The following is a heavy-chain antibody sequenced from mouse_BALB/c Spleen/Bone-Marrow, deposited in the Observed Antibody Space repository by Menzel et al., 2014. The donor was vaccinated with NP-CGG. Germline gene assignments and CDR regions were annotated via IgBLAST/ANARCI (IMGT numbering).Heavy chain of an antibody. D-gene: IGHD1-1*01. CDR3: ARPDYYGYLNY. Sequence: EVQLQESGGGLVQPGGSLKLSCAASGFDFSRYWMNWVRQAPVKGLEWIGEINPDSRTINYSPSLKDKFIISRDNAKNTLFLRLNKLRSEDTALYYCARPDYYGYLNYWGQGTTLTVSS. V-gene: IGHV4-1*02. CDR1: GFDFSRYW. J-gene: IGHJ2*01. CDR2: INPDSRTI.